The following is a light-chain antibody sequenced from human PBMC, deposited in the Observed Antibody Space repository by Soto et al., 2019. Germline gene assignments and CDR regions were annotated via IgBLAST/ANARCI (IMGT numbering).Light chain of an antibody. CDR2: GAS. CDR1: QSVSSNY. J-gene: IGKJ1*01. Sequence: ESVFAQSPGVLSLSPGERATPSCRASQSVSSNYLAWYQQKPGQAPRLLIYGASSRATGIPDRFSGSGSGTDFTLTIGRLEPEDFAVYYCHQYGISPPRTFGQGTRWIS. CDR3: HQYGISPPRT. V-gene: IGKV3-20*01.